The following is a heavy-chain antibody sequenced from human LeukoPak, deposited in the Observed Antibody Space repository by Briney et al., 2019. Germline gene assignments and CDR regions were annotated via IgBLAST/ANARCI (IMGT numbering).Heavy chain of an antibody. D-gene: IGHD3-10*01. Sequence: SSETLSLTCTVSGASISSGDYHWNWIRQPPGKGLEWIGFTHDSGSTYYNPSLKSRVSISRDMSKNQLSLMLSSVTAADTAVYYCARGFGAGNYYYGWFDPWGQGTLVSVSS. V-gene: IGHV4-30-4*01. CDR3: ARGFGAGNYYYGWFDP. CDR1: GASISSGDYH. J-gene: IGHJ5*02. CDR2: THDSGST.